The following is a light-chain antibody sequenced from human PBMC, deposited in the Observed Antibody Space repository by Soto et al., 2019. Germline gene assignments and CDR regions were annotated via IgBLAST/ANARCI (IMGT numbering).Light chain of an antibody. Sequence: EIVLTQSPATLSLSPGERATLSCRASQSIYSYLAWYQQRPGQAPRLVIYDPSSRATGIPARFSASGSGSDFTLTISSLEPEDFAVYYCQQRSDWPRTFGRGTKREIK. V-gene: IGKV3-11*01. CDR1: QSIYSY. CDR2: DPS. CDR3: QQRSDWPRT. J-gene: IGKJ2*01.